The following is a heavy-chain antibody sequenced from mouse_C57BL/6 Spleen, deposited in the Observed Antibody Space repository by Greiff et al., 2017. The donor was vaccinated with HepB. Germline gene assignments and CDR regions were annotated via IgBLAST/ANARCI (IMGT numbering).Heavy chain of an antibody. Sequence: EVQLVESGGGLVQSGRSLRLSCATSGFTFSDFYMEWVRQAPGKGLEWIAASRNKANDYTTEYSASVKGRFIVSRDTSQSILYLQMNALRAEDTAIYYCARDAEGYFDCWGQGTTLTVSS. V-gene: IGHV7-1*01. CDR2: SRNKANDYTT. J-gene: IGHJ2*01. CDR1: GFTFSDFY. CDR3: ARDAEGYFDC.